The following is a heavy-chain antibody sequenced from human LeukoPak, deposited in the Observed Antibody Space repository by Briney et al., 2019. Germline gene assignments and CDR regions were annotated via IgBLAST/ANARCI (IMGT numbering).Heavy chain of an antibody. D-gene: IGHD3-10*01. CDR2: IKQDGSEK. CDR1: GFIFSSSW. V-gene: IGHV3-7*01. CDR3: ARASGSGSHYPFDY. J-gene: IGHJ4*02. Sequence: GGSLRLSCAASGFIFSSSWMSWVRQAPGKGLEWVAYIKQDGSEKYYVDSVKGRFTISRDNAESSLYLQMNSLRAGDTAVYYCARASGSGSHYPFDYWGQGTLVTVSS.